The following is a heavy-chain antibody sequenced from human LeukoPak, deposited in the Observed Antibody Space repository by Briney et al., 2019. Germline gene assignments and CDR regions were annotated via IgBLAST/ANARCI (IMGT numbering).Heavy chain of an antibody. J-gene: IGHJ4*02. D-gene: IGHD1-1*01. CDR2: IYYSGST. CDR1: GGSISSSSYY. Sequence: PSETLSLTCTVSGGSISSSSYYWGWIRQPPGKGLEWIGSIYYSGSTYYNPSLKSRVTISVDTSKNQFSLKLSSATAADTAVYYCARLAYKAGRTLDYWGQGTLVTVSS. CDR3: ARLAYKAGRTLDY. V-gene: IGHV4-39*01.